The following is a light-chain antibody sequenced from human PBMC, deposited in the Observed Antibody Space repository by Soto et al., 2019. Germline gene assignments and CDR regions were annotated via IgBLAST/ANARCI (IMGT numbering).Light chain of an antibody. CDR2: EVT. Sequence: SALNQPASVSGSPGQSITISCTGTNSNVGNYNLVSWYQQHPGRAPKLLIYEVTKRPSGVSNRFSASKSGNTASLTISGLQAEDEDDYYCCSYAGRSDYVFGTGTKVTVL. V-gene: IGLV2-23*02. J-gene: IGLJ1*01. CDR3: CSYAGRSDYV. CDR1: NSNVGNYNL.